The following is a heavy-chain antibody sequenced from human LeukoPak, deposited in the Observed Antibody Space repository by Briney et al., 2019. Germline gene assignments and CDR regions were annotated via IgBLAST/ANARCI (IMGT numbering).Heavy chain of an antibody. J-gene: IGHJ5*02. Sequence: PSETLSLTCTVSGGSISSSSYYWGWIRQPPGKGLEWIGSIYYSGSTYYNPSLKSRVTISVDTSKNQFSLKLSSVTAADTAVYYCARDGIKAVAQWPNWFDPWGQGTLVTVSS. CDR1: GGSISSSSYY. CDR2: IYYSGST. V-gene: IGHV4-39*07. CDR3: ARDGIKAVAQWPNWFDP. D-gene: IGHD6-19*01.